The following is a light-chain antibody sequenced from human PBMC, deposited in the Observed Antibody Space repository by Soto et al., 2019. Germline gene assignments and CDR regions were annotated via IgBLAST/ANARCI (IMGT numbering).Light chain of an antibody. CDR2: DAS. CDR1: QSVSSS. CDR3: QHYVERSPIT. Sequence: EIVLTQSPATLSLSPGERATLSCRASQSVSSSLAWYQQKSGQAPRLLIYDASNRATGIPARFSGSGSGTDFTLTISRLEPEDFALYYCQHYVERSPITFGQGTRLEIK. J-gene: IGKJ5*01. V-gene: IGKV3-11*01.